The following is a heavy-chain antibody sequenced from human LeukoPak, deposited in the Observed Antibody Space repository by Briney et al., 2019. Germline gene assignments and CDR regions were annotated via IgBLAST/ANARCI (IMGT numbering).Heavy chain of an antibody. Sequence: PSGTLSLTCGVSGGSIDSTNYWSWVRQAPGKGLEWIGEIAHDGTRNYNPSLKSRVTISVDTSKNQFSLKLSSVTAADTAVYFCARDLEKQLVLFAFDIWGQGTMVTVSS. CDR3: ARDLEKQLVLFAFDI. D-gene: IGHD6-6*01. J-gene: IGHJ3*02. V-gene: IGHV4-4*02. CDR1: GGSIDSTNY. CDR2: IAHDGTR.